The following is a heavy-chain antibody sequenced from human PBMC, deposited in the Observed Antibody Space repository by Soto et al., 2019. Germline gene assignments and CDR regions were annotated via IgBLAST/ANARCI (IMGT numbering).Heavy chain of an antibody. V-gene: IGHV3-30*03. CDR3: ARDFRITLYGMDV. J-gene: IGHJ6*02. D-gene: IGHD3-10*01. Sequence: QVQLVESGGGVVQPGRSLRLSCAVSGFTFRSYGMHWVRQVPGKGLEWVAVIAYDGSKKYYADSVEGRFTISRDNSKNTLSLQMNRRRAEDTAVYYCARDFRITLYGMDVWGQGTTVTVSS. CDR1: GFTFRSYG. CDR2: IAYDGSKK.